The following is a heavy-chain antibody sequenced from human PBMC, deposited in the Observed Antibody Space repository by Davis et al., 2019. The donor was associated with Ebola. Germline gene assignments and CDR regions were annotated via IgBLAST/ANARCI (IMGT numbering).Heavy chain of an antibody. CDR2: VRSHGSDD. J-gene: IGHJ4*02. CDR3: ARAARDTAMVNFDY. V-gene: IGHV3-30*02. D-gene: IGHD5-18*01. Sequence: GGSLRLSCAASGFTFNIFDMHWVRQAPGRGLEWVAFVRSHGSDDHYADSVKGRFTVSRDNAKNSLYLQMNSLRAEDTAVYYCARAARDTAMVNFDYWGQGTLVTVSS. CDR1: GFTFNIFD.